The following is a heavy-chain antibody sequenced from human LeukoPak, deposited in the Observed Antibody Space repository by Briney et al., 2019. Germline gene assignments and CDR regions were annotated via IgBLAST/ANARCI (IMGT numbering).Heavy chain of an antibody. Sequence: SETLSLTRTVSGGSISSYYWSWLRQPPGKGLEWIGYIYYSGSTNYNPPHKSRVTISVDTSKNQFSLKLSSVTAADTAVYYCARHDSRSVTTTNWGQGTLVTVSS. CDR3: ARHDSRSVTTTN. J-gene: IGHJ4*02. CDR1: GGSISSYY. D-gene: IGHD4-17*01. CDR2: IYYSGST. V-gene: IGHV4-59*08.